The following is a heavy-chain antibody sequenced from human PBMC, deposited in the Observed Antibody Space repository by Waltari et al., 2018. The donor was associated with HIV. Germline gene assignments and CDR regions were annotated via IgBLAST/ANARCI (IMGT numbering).Heavy chain of an antibody. V-gene: IGHV4-59*01. CDR2: IYYSGST. J-gene: IGHJ2*01. D-gene: IGHD6-13*01. CDR3: ARSGSIAAAGMGHWYFDL. Sequence: QVQLQESGSGLVKPSETLSLTCTVSGGSISSYYWSWLRQPPGKGLEWIGYIYYSGSTNYNPSLKSRVTISVDTSKNQFSLKLSSVTAADTAVYYCARSGSIAAAGMGHWYFDLWGRGTLVTVSS. CDR1: GGSISSYY.